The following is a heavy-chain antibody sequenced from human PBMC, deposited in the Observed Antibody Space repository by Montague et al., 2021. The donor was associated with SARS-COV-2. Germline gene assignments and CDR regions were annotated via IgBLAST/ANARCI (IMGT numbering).Heavy chain of an antibody. V-gene: IGHV4-34*01. D-gene: IGHD1-26*01. J-gene: IGHJ4*02. CDR2: VKQSGTT. Sequence: SETLSLTCAISGGSFSNYYWSWIRQPPGKGLEWIGEVKQSGTTIYNPSVKSGVTISEDTSKNQFYLRLTSVTAADTAIYYCARKGSGRSDLAYWGQGTLVTVSS. CDR3: ARKGSGRSDLAY. CDR1: GGSFSNYY.